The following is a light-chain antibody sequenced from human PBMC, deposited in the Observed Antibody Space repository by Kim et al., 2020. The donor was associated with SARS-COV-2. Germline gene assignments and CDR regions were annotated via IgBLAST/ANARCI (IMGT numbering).Light chain of an antibody. J-gene: IGLJ3*02. V-gene: IGLV3-21*04. CDR3: QVWDSSSDHWV. CDR1: NIGSKS. Sequence: SYELTQPPSVSVAPGKTARITCGGNNIGSKSVHWYQQKPGQAPVLVIYYDSDRPSGIPERFSGSKSGNTATLTISRVEAGDEADYYCQVWDSSSDHWVFG. CDR2: YDS.